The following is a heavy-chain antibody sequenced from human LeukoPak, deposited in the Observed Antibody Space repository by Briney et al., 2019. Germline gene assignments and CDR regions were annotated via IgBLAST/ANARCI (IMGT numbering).Heavy chain of an antibody. CDR1: GGTFSSYA. V-gene: IGHV1-69*04. CDR2: IIPILGIA. Sequence: GSSVKVSCKASGGTFSSYAISWVRQAPGQGLEWMGRIIPILGIANYAQKFQGRVTITADKSTSTAYMELSSLRSEDTAVYYCAGGYYYGSGSFHRDVWGQGTTVTVSS. CDR3: AGGYYYGSGSFHRDV. D-gene: IGHD3-10*01. J-gene: IGHJ6*02.